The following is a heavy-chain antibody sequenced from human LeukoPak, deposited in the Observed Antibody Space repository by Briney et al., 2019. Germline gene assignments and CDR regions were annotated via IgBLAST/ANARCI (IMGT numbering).Heavy chain of an antibody. Sequence: PSETLSLTCTVSGGSISTFHWSWIRQPPGKGLEWIGEIYHTGDTNYNPSLKSRVTISVDKSKNQFSLKLNSVTAADTAVYYCARLCSGGSCSSYFDYWGQGTLVTVSS. CDR3: ARLCSGGSCSSYFDY. CDR2: IYHTGDT. D-gene: IGHD2-15*01. CDR1: GGSISTFH. J-gene: IGHJ4*02. V-gene: IGHV4-59*12.